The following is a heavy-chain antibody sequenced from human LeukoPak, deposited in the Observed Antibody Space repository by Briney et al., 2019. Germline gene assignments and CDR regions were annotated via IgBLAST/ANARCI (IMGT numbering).Heavy chain of an antibody. V-gene: IGHV1-46*01. CDR3: ARDGTSYYYGSGSPHYYGMDV. CDR1: GYTFTSYY. Sequence: GAPVKVSCKASGYTFTSYYMHWVRQAPGRGLEWMGIINPSGGSTSYAQKFQGRVTMTRDTSTSTVYMELSSLRSEDTAVYYCARDGTSYYYGSGSPHYYGMDVWGKGTTVTVSS. J-gene: IGHJ6*04. D-gene: IGHD3-10*01. CDR2: INPSGGST.